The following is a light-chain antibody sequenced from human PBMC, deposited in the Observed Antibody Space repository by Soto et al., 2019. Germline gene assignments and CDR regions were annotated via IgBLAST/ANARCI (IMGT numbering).Light chain of an antibody. CDR3: QQYNNWPMYT. CDR2: GAS. V-gene: IGKV3-15*01. CDR1: QSVSSN. J-gene: IGKJ2*01. Sequence: EIVMTQSPATLSVSPGERATLSCRASQSVSSNLAWYQQKPGQAPRLLIYGASTRATGIPARFSGSGSGTEFTLTISSLQYEDFAVYYCQQYNNWPMYTFGKGTKLEIK.